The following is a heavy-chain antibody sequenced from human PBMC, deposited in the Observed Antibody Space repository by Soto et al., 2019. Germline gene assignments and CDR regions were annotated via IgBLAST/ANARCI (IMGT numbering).Heavy chain of an antibody. J-gene: IGHJ5*02. CDR1: GGTFSTYA. D-gene: IGHD4-17*01. CDR3: ALGSDYLFDP. CDR2: IIPMSGRT. Sequence: QIQLVQSGAEVKKPGSSVKVSCKASGGTFSTYAISWVRQAPGQGLEWMGGIIPMSGRTTCAQKFQDRVTITADKSTTTAYMELSSLRSEDTAVYYCALGSDYLFDPWGRGTLVTVSS. V-gene: IGHV1-69*06.